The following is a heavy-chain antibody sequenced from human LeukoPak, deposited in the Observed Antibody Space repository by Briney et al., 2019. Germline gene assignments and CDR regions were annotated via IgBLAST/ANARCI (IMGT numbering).Heavy chain of an antibody. J-gene: IGHJ6*03. Sequence: GRSLRLSCTASGFTFGDYAMSWFRQAPGKGLEWVGFIRSKAYGGTTEYAASVKGRFTISRDDSKSIAYLQMNSLKTEDTAVYYCTKGYCSSTSCYTDSYYMDVWGKGTTVTVSS. D-gene: IGHD2-2*02. V-gene: IGHV3-49*03. CDR3: TKGYCSSTSCYTDSYYMDV. CDR1: GFTFGDYA. CDR2: IRSKAYGGTT.